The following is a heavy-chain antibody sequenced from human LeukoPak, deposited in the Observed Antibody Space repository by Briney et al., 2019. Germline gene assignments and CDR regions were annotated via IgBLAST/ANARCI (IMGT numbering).Heavy chain of an antibody. D-gene: IGHD3-10*01. V-gene: IGHV3-23*01. CDR1: GFTLSSDA. J-gene: IGHJ6*02. Sequence: GGSLRLSCAASGFTLSSDAMNWVRQAPGKGLEWVSTISGSGGSKHYADSVEGRFTISRDNSKNTVYLQMNSLRAEDTAIYYCAKLTSASGAYGVDVWGQGTTVTVSS. CDR3: AKLTSASGAYGVDV. CDR2: ISGSGGSK.